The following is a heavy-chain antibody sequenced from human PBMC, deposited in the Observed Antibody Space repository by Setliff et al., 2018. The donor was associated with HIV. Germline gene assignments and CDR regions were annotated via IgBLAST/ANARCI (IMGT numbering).Heavy chain of an antibody. CDR2: VYDSGST. D-gene: IGHD2-15*01. J-gene: IGHJ3*01. CDR1: GASMRGHY. CDR3: VRQELDVVVVAAASRSAFDL. V-gene: IGHV4-59*11. Sequence: SETLSLTCTVSGASMRGHYWNWIRQPPGKGLEWIGYVYDSGSTNYNPSLDSRVTMSLDTSKNHFSLKLSSVTASDTAVYYCVRQELDVVVVAAASRSAFDLWGQGTMVTVSS.